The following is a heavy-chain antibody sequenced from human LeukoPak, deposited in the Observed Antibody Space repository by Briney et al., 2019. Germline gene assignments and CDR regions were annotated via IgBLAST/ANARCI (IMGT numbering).Heavy chain of an antibody. J-gene: IGHJ4*02. D-gene: IGHD1-1*01. Sequence: ARSLTLSCAAYGFTFSSYAMHWVRQAPGKGLEWVAVISYDGSNKYYADSVKGRFTISRDNSKNTLYLQMSSLRAEDTAVYYCARDLRRGERRMDYWGQGTLVTVSS. V-gene: IGHV3-30*04. CDR2: ISYDGSNK. CDR1: GFTFSSYA. CDR3: ARDLRRGERRMDY.